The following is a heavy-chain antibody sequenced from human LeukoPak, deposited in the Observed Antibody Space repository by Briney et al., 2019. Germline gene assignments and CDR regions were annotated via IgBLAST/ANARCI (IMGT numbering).Heavy chain of an antibody. CDR1: GFTFDDYT. CDR2: ISWDGVST. V-gene: IGHV3-43*01. Sequence: QPGGSLRLSCAGSGFTFDDYTMHWVRQAPGKGLEWVSLISWDGVSTYYADSVKGRFTIFRDNSKNSLYLQMNSLRTEDTALYHCAKAAPPSSWRGDYYDDMDVWGQGTTVTVSS. D-gene: IGHD3-10*01. J-gene: IGHJ6*02. CDR3: AKAAPPSSWRGDYYDDMDV.